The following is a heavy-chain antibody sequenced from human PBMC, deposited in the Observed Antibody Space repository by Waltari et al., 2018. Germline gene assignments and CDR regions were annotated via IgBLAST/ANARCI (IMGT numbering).Heavy chain of an antibody. D-gene: IGHD6-19*01. CDR3: SRGGQWLVLYSFDY. V-gene: IGHV3-30*04. CDR2: ISYDAQDK. Sequence: QVQLVEAGGGVVQPGRSLTLTCEGSGFTFSNYAINWVRQAPGKGLGWVAIISYDAQDKYYADSVKGRTSISRDNHKNTAYLEMNSLRPEDTAVYYCSRGGQWLVLYSFDYWGQGTLVTVSS. J-gene: IGHJ4*02. CDR1: GFTFSNYA.